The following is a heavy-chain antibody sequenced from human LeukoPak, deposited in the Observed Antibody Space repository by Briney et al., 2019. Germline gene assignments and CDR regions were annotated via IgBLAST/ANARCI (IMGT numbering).Heavy chain of an antibody. CDR1: GGTFSCYA. CDR3: ARSKWLSWNYVNKYYNYMDV. J-gene: IGHJ6*03. D-gene: IGHD1-7*01. V-gene: IGHV1-69*06. CDR2: IIPIFGTA. Sequence: ASVKVSCKASGGTFSCYAISWVRQAPGQGLEWMGGIIPIFGTANYAQKFQGRVTITADKSTSTAYMELSSVTAADTGVYYCARSKWLSWNYVNKYYNYMDVWGKGTTVTVSS.